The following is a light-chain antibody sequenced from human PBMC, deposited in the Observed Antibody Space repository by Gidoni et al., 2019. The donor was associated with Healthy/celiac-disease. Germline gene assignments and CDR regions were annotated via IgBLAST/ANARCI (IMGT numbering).Light chain of an antibody. CDR3: QQYYSTPF. CDR1: QSVLYSSNNKNY. Sequence: DIVMTQSPDSLAVSLGERATINCKSSQSVLYSSNNKNYLAWYRQKPGQPPKLLIYWASTRESGVPYRFSGSGSGTDFTLTISSLQAEDVAVYYCQQYYSTPFFGGGTKVEIK. V-gene: IGKV4-1*01. J-gene: IGKJ4*01. CDR2: WAS.